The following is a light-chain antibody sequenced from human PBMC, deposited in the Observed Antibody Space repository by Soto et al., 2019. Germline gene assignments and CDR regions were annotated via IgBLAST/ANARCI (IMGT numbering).Light chain of an antibody. CDR1: QGISNA. Sequence: AIQLTQSPSSLSASVGDTVTITCRASQGISNALAWYQPLPGKPPKLLIYDASTLESGVPSRFSGSGSGTDFTLTISSLQPGDFATYYCQQFNGFPTFGQGTRLEIQ. J-gene: IGKJ5*01. CDR3: QQFNGFPT. V-gene: IGKV1-13*02. CDR2: DAS.